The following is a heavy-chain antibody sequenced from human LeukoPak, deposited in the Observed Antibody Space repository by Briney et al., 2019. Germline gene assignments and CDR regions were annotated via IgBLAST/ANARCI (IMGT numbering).Heavy chain of an antibody. J-gene: IGHJ5*02. D-gene: IGHD2/OR15-2a*01. CDR1: GGSISSYY. V-gene: IGHV4-59*08. Sequence: SETLSLTCTVSGGSISSYYWSWIRQPPGKGLEWIRYIYYSGSTNHNPSLKSRVTISVDTSKNQFSLKLSSVTAADTAVYYCARHVKGSTHGFDPWGQGTLVTVSS. CDR3: ARHVKGSTHGFDP. CDR2: IYYSGST.